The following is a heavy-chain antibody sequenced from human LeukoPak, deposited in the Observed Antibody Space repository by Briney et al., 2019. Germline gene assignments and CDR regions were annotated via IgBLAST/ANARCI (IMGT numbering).Heavy chain of an antibody. Sequence: SETLSLTCTVSGGSISSSSYYWGWIRQPPGKGLEWIGSIYYSGSTYYKPSLKSRVTISVDTSKNQFSLKLSSVTAADTAVYYCARQAMVRGVPYYYYGMDVWGQGTTVTVSS. CDR1: GGSISSSSYY. D-gene: IGHD3-10*01. CDR2: IYYSGST. V-gene: IGHV4-39*07. CDR3: ARQAMVRGVPYYYYGMDV. J-gene: IGHJ6*02.